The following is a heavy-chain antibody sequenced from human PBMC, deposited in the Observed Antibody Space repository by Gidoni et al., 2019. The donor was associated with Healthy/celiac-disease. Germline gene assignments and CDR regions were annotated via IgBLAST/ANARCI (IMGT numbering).Heavy chain of an antibody. CDR2: ISYDGSNK. CDR3: ARDYDILTGYPRSKNGMDV. D-gene: IGHD3-9*01. CDR1: GFTFSSYA. J-gene: IGHJ6*02. V-gene: IGHV3-30-3*01. Sequence: QVQLVESGGGVVQPGRSLRLSCAASGFTFSSYAMHWVRQAPGKGLEWVAVISYDGSNKYYADSVKGRFTISRDNSKNTLYLQMNSLRAEDTAVYYCARDYDILTGYPRSKNGMDVWGQGTTVTVSS.